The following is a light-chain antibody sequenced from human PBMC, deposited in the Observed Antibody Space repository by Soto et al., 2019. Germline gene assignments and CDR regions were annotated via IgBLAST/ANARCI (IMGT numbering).Light chain of an antibody. J-gene: IGLJ1*01. Sequence: QSALTQPASVSGSPGQSITISCTGTSSDVGSYNLVSWHQQHPGKAPKLMIYEGSKRPSGVSNRFSGSKSGNTASLTISGLQAEDEADYYCCSYAGSSTLVVFGTGTKVTVL. CDR1: SSDVGSYNL. CDR3: CSYAGSSTLVV. CDR2: EGS. V-gene: IGLV2-23*01.